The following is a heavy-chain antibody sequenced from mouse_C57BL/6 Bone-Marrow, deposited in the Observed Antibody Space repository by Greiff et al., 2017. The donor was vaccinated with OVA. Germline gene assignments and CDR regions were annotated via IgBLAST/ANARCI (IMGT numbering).Heavy chain of an antibody. CDR3: AREKPLLWSLYWYLDV. V-gene: IGHV1-52*01. D-gene: IGHD2-1*01. CDR1: GYTFTSYW. Sequence: QVQLQQPGAELVRPGSSVKLSCKASGYTFTSYWMHWVKQRPIQGLEWIGNIDPSDSETHYNQKFKDKATLTVDKSSSTAYMQLSSLTSEDSAVYYGAREKPLLWSLYWYLDVWGTGTTVTVSS. J-gene: IGHJ1*03. CDR2: IDPSDSET.